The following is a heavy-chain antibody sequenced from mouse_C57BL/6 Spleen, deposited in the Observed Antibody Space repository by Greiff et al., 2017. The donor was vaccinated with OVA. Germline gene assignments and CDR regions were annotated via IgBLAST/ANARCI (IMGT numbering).Heavy chain of an antibody. CDR3: ARYEDYYSNYWYFDV. CDR2: IRNKANGYTT. J-gene: IGHJ1*03. CDR1: GFTFTDYY. V-gene: IGHV7-3*01. D-gene: IGHD2-5*01. Sequence: DVHLVESGGGLVQPGGSLSLSCAASGFTFTDYYMSWVRQPPGKALEWLGFIRNKANGYTTEYSASVKGRFTISRDNSQSILYLQMNALRAEDSATYYCARYEDYYSNYWYFDVWGTGTTVTVSS.